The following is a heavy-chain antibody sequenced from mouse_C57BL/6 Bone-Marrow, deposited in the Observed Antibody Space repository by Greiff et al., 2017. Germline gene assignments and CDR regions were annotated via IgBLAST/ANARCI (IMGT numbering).Heavy chain of an antibody. Sequence: VQLQQPGAELVKPGASVKLSCKASGYTFTSYWMHWVKQRPGQALEWIGMIHPNSGSTNYNETFKSKATLTVDNASSTAYMQLRSLTSEDSAVSYYARGYYGSRKGFADWGQGTLVTVSA. J-gene: IGHJ3*01. CDR3: ARGYYGSRKGFAD. D-gene: IGHD1-1*01. CDR1: GYTFTSYW. CDR2: IHPNSGST. V-gene: IGHV1-64*01.